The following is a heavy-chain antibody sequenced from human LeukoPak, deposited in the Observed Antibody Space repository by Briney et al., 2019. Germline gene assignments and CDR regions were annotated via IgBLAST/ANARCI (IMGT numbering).Heavy chain of an antibody. CDR1: GDSISSYY. CDR2: MYIIGRS. CDR3: ARTMIRGVENWFDP. Sequence: SETLSLTCTVSGDSISSYYWSWIRQPAGKGLEWIGRMYIIGRSNYNPSLRSRVTMSVDTSKNQLSLKLRSVTAADTAVYYCARTMIRGVENWFDPWGQGTLVTVSS. D-gene: IGHD3-10*01. J-gene: IGHJ5*02. V-gene: IGHV4-4*07.